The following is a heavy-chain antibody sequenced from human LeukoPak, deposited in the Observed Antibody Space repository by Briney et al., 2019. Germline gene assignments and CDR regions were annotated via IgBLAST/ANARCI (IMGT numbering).Heavy chain of an antibody. J-gene: IGHJ5*02. CDR3: ARGKRPNWFDP. Sequence: SETLSLTCTVSGGSISSSSYYWGWIRQPPGKGLEWIGSIYYSGSTNYNPSLKSRVTISVDTSKNQFSLKLSSVTAADTAVYYCARGKRPNWFDPWGQGTLVTVSS. CDR1: GGSISSSSYY. CDR2: IYYSGST. V-gene: IGHV4-39*07.